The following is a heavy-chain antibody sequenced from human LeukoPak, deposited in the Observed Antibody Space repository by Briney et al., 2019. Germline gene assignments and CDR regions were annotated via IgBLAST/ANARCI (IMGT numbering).Heavy chain of an antibody. CDR2: IYPADSDT. CDR1: GYSFTSYW. D-gene: IGHD6-19*01. Sequence: GESLKISCQTSGYSFTSYWIGWVRQMPDKGLEWMGVIYPADSDTRYSPSFQGQVTISADKSISTAYLQWSSLKASDTAMYYCARHRAQSFGSGSVAPFDYWGQGTLVTVSS. J-gene: IGHJ4*02. CDR3: ARHRAQSFGSGSVAPFDY. V-gene: IGHV5-51*01.